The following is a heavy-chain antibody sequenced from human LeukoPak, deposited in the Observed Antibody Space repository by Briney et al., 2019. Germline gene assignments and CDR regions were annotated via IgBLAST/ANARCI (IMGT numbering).Heavy chain of an antibody. CDR1: GITLSNYG. CDR3: AKRGVVIRVILVGFHKEAYYFDS. D-gene: IGHD3-22*01. V-gene: IGHV3-23*01. CDR2: ISDSGGST. J-gene: IGHJ4*02. Sequence: GGSLRLSCAVSGITLSNYGMSWVRQALGKGLEWVAGISDSGGSTNYADSVKGRFTISRDNPKNTLYLQMNSLRAEDTAVYFCAKRGVVIRVILVGFHKEAYYFDSWGQGALVTVSS.